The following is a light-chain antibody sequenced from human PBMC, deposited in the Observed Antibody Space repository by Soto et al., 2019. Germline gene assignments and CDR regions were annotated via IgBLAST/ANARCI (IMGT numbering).Light chain of an antibody. J-gene: IGKJ4*01. CDR3: QQYNNWPLT. CDR2: GAS. V-gene: IGKV3-15*01. Sequence: ETVMTQSPATLSVSPGERATLSCRASQSVSSNLAWYQQRPGQAPRLLIYGASTRATGVPARFSGSGSGTEYALTISRLHSEDFAVYYCQQYNNWPLTFGGGTKVEIK. CDR1: QSVSSN.